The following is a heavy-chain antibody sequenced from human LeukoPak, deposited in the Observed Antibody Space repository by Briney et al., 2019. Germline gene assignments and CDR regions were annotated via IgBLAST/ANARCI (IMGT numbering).Heavy chain of an antibody. CDR2: IYTSGST. CDR1: GGSISSGSYY. V-gene: IGHV4-61*02. Sequence: PSQTLSLTCTVSGGSISSGSYYWSWIRQPAGKGLEWIGRIYTSGSTNYNPSLKSRVTISVDTSKNQFSLRLTSVTAADTAVYYCAASDYYYYYMDVWGRGTPVTVSS. D-gene: IGHD6-19*01. J-gene: IGHJ6*03. CDR3: AASDYYYYYMDV.